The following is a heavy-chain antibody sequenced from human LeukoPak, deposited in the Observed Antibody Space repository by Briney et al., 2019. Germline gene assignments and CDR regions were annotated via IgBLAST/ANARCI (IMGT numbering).Heavy chain of an antibody. CDR3: ARDSREYDFWSGYYRY. Sequence: PGGSLRLSCAASGFTFSSYSMNWVRQAPGKGLEWVSYISSSSSTIYYADSVKGRFTISRDNAKNSLYLQMNSLRAEDTAVYYCARDSREYDFWSGYYRYWGQGTLVTVSS. D-gene: IGHD3-3*01. V-gene: IGHV3-48*01. CDR1: GFTFSSYS. J-gene: IGHJ4*02. CDR2: ISSSSSTI.